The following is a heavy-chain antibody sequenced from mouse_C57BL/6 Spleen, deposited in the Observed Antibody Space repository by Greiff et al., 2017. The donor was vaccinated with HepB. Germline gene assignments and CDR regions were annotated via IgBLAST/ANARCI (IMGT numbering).Heavy chain of an antibody. Sequence: VQLQQPGAELVKPGASVKLSCKASGYTFTSYWMQWVKQRPGQGLEWIGEIDPSDSYTNYNQKFKGKATLTVDTSSSTAYMQLSSLPSEDSAVYYCAGLRKFAYWGQGTLVTVSA. V-gene: IGHV1-50*01. CDR3: AGLRKFAY. J-gene: IGHJ3*01. D-gene: IGHD2-4*01. CDR1: GYTFTSYW. CDR2: IDPSDSYT.